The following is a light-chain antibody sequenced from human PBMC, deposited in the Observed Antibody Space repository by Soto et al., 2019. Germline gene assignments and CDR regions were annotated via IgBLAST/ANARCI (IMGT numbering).Light chain of an antibody. V-gene: IGKV3-20*01. CDR2: ATS. CDR1: QSVSSSY. J-gene: IGKJ2*01. Sequence: EIVLTQSPGTLSLSSGERATLSCRASQSVSSSYLALYQQKPGQAPRLLVYATSSRATGIPDRFSGSGSGTDFTLTISRLEPEDFAVYYCQQYGSSSFTFGQGTKLEIK. CDR3: QQYGSSSFT.